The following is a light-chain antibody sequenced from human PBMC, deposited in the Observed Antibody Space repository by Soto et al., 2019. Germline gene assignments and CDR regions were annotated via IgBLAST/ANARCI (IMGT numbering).Light chain of an antibody. CDR2: DAS. Sequence: DIQMTQSPSTLSASVGDRVTFSCRASQSINYWLAWYQQKPGKAPKLLVYDASSLESGVPSRFSGSGSGTEFTLTIGSLQPDDFAVYFCHQYGTSPWTFGQGTRVDIK. J-gene: IGKJ1*01. CDR1: QSINYW. CDR3: HQYGTSPWT. V-gene: IGKV1-5*01.